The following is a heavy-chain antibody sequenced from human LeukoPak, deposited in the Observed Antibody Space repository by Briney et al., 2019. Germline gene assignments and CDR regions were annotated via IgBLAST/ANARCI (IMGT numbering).Heavy chain of an antibody. J-gene: IGHJ4*02. Sequence: GGSLRLSCAASGFTFGSYAMAWVRQAPGKGLDWVSTINVSGGSTYSADSVKGRFTISRDNSKNTLYLQMNSLRAEDTAVYYCAKRGYYYDSSGYYYFDYWGQGTLVTVSS. CDR3: AKRGYYYDSSGYYYFDY. D-gene: IGHD3-22*01. V-gene: IGHV3-23*01. CDR1: GFTFGSYA. CDR2: INVSGGST.